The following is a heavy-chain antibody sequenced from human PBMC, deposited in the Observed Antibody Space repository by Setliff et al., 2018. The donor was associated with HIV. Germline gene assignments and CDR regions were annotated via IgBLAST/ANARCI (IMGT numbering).Heavy chain of an antibody. V-gene: IGHV4-59*01. CDR2: ISYNGGS. CDR3: ARARYESLTGYVGGYYYMDV. D-gene: IGHD3-9*01. CDR1: NGSISNNY. J-gene: IGHJ6*03. Sequence: SETLSLTCSVSNGSISNNYWSWIRQPPGKGLEWIGYISYNGGSNSNPSLKSRVTISVGTPHNRFFLELSSVTPADTAVYFCARARYESLTGYVGGYYYMDVWGKGTMVTVSS.